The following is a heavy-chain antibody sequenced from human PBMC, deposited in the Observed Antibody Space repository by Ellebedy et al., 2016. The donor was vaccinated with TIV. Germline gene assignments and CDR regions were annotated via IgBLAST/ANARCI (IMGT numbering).Heavy chain of an antibody. V-gene: IGHV4-59*01. CDR3: ARRIAAAAAGWFDP. J-gene: IGHJ5*02. CDR2: IYYSGST. D-gene: IGHD6-13*01. Sequence: SETLSLXCTVSGGSISSYYWSWIRQPPGKGLEWIGYIYYSGSTNYNPSLKSRVTISVDTSKNQFSLKLSSVTAADTAVYYCARRIAAAAAGWFDPWGQGTLVTVSS. CDR1: GGSISSYY.